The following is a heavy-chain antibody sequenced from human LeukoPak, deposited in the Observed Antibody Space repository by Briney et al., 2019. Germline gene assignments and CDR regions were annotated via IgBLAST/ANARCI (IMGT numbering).Heavy chain of an antibody. Sequence: SETLSLTCSVSGDSISRSSCWWGWIRQPPGKGLDWIGTINYIGSTYYNPSLKSRVTISIDTPKNQFSLKLSPVTAADTAVYYCARVGIYCSSTNCFLANFDYWGQGTLVTVSS. V-gene: IGHV4-39*01. J-gene: IGHJ4*02. D-gene: IGHD2-2*01. CDR3: ARVGIYCSSTNCFLANFDY. CDR2: INYIGST. CDR1: GDSISRSSCW.